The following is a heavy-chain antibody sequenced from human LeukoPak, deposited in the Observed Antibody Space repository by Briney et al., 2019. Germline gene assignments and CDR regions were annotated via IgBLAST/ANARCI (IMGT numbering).Heavy chain of an antibody. Sequence: SQTLSLTCTVSGGSISSGSYYWSWIRQPAGKGLEWIGRIYTSGSTNYNPSLKSRVTISVDTSKNQFSLKLSSVTAADTAVYYCARDLGASGHGYWGQGTLVTVSS. J-gene: IGHJ4*02. CDR2: IYTSGST. CDR3: ARDLGASGHGY. D-gene: IGHD1-26*01. CDR1: GGSISSGSYY. V-gene: IGHV4-61*02.